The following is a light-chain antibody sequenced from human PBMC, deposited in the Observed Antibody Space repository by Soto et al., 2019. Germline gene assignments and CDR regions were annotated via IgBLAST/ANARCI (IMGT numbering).Light chain of an antibody. CDR3: AAWDDSLRGPNWM. V-gene: IGLV2-11*01. Sequence: QSVLTQPRSVSGSPGQSVTISCTGTSSDVGGYNYVSWYQQHPGKAPKLMIYDVSKRPSGVPDRFSGSKSGNTASLTISGLRSEDEADYFCAAWDDSLRGPNWMFGGGTKLTVL. CDR2: DVS. J-gene: IGLJ3*02. CDR1: SSDVGGYNY.